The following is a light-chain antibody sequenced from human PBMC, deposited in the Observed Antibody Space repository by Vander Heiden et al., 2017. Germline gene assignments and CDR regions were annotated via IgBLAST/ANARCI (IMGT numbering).Light chain of an antibody. CDR2: AAS. CDR1: QSISSY. J-gene: IGKJ5*01. V-gene: IGKV1-39*01. Sequence: DIQMTQSPSSLSASVGDRVTITCRASQSISSYLNWYQQKPGKAPKLLIYAASSLQSGVPSRFSGSGSGTDFTLTISRLQPEDFATYYCQHRDSTPITFGQGTPLDIK. CDR3: QHRDSTPIT.